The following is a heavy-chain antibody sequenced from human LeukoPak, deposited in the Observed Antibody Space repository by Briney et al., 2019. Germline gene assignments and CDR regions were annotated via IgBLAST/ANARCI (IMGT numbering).Heavy chain of an antibody. Sequence: SETLSLTCAVSGGSISSSYWWGWVRQPPGKGLGWIGEINHSGSTNYNPSLKSRVTISVDTSKNQFSLKLSSVTAADTAVYYCARVRIYYYDSSGAKKYYFDYWGQGTLVTVSS. D-gene: IGHD3-22*01. CDR2: INHSGST. V-gene: IGHV4-4*02. CDR1: GGSISSSYW. J-gene: IGHJ4*02. CDR3: ARVRIYYYDSSGAKKYYFDY.